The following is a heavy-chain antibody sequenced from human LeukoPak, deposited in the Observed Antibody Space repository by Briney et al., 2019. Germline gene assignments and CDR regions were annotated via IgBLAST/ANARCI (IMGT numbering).Heavy chain of an antibody. J-gene: IGHJ6*02. CDR1: GGSISAYY. CDR3: ARDDFEYSVHYGMDV. D-gene: IGHD3-9*01. CDR2: VYRTGNT. V-gene: IGHV4-4*07. Sequence: NPSETLSLTCSVSGGSISAYYWSWIRQPAGKGLEWIGRVYRTGNTNYNPSLQSRVTMSVDTSKNKISLRLRSVTAADTAVYFCARDDFEYSVHYGMDVWGQGTAVTVSS.